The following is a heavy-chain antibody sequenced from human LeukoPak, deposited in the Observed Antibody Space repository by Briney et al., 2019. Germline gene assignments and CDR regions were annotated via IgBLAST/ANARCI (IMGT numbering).Heavy chain of an antibody. J-gene: IGHJ6*03. CDR3: AKDGVYGDNDHYYYYYMDV. CDR1: GFTFSSYG. CDR2: LRYDGSNK. D-gene: IGHD4-17*01. V-gene: IGHV3-30*02. Sequence: WGSLRLSCAASGFTFSSYGMHWVRQAPGKGREWVAFLRYDGSNKYYADSVTGRFTISRENSKNTLYLQMNSLRAEDTAIYYCAKDGVYGDNDHYYYYYMDVWDKGTTVTISS.